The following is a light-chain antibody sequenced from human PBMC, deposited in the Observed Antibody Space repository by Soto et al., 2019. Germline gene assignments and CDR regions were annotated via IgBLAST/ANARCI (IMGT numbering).Light chain of an antibody. J-gene: IGKJ1*01. Sequence: DIPMTQSPSTLSASVGDRVTITCRASQSISSWLAWYQQKPGKAPKLLIYKASTLESGVPSRFSGSGSGTEFTLTISSLQPDDFATYYCQQYNSYPGTFCQGTKVEIK. CDR2: KAS. V-gene: IGKV1-5*03. CDR1: QSISSW. CDR3: QQYNSYPGT.